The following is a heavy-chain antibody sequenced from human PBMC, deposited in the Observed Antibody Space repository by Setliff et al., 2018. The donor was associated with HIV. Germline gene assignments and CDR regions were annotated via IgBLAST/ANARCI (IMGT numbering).Heavy chain of an antibody. J-gene: IGHJ4*02. CDR1: GYSISNGYY. D-gene: IGHD3-10*01. V-gene: IGHV4-38-2*01. CDR2: MFHSGNT. CDR3: ATLNMVRGAND. Sequence: SETLSLTCAVSGYSISNGYYWGWLRQSPGKGLEWIGSMFHSGNTYYNPSLESRVSMSVDTSKNQFSLKLSSVTAADTAVYYCATLNMVRGANDWGQGTLVTSPQ.